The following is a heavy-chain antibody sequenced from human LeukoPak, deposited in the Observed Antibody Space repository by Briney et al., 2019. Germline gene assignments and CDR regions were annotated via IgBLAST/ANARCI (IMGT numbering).Heavy chain of an antibody. J-gene: IGHJ4*02. V-gene: IGHV3-30*18. D-gene: IGHD6-19*01. CDR1: GFTFSSYG. CDR3: AKGYSSGPWRLLIDY. Sequence: GRSLRLSCAASGFTFSSYGMHWVRQAPGKGLEWVAVISYDGSNKYYADSVKGRFTISRDNSKNTLYLQMNSLRAEDTAVYYCAKGYSSGPWRLLIDYWGQGTLVTVSS. CDR2: ISYDGSNK.